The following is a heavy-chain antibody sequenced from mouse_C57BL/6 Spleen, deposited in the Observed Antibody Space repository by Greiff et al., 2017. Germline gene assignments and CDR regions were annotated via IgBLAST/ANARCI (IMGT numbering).Heavy chain of an antibody. J-gene: IGHJ2*01. CDR2: IYPSDSET. V-gene: IGHV1-61*01. CDR3: ALLPKGYYFDY. Sequence: QVQLQQPGAELVRPGSSVKLSCKASGYTFTSYWMDWVKQRPGQGLEWIGNIYPSDSETHYNQKFKDKATLTVDKSSSTAYMQLSSLTSEDSAVYYCALLPKGYYFDYWGQGTTLTVSS. CDR1: GYTFTSYW.